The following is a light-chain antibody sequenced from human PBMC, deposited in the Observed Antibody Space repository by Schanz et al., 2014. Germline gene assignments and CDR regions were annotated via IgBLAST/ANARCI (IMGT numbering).Light chain of an antibody. V-gene: IGLV2-23*02. CDR3: CSYAGSSTVI. CDR2: AVS. CDR1: SSDVWSYDL. Sequence: QSALTQPASVSGSPGQPITISCTGTSSDVWSYDLVSWYQQQPGKAPKLLIYAVSQRPSGVSNRFSGSKSGNTASLTISGLQAEDEAEYFCCSYAGSSTVIFGGGTKLTVL. J-gene: IGLJ2*01.